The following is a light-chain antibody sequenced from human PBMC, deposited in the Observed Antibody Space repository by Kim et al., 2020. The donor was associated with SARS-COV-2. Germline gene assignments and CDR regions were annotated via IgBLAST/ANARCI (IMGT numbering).Light chain of an antibody. CDR3: QQSYRTPPAT. J-gene: IGKJ1*01. CDR2: AAS. V-gene: IGKV1-39*01. Sequence: DIQMTQSPSSLSASVGDRVTITCRASQRISSYLNWYQQKPGKAPKLLIYAASSLQSGVPSRFSGSGSGTDFTLTISSLQPEDFAIYYCQQSYRTPPATFGQGTKVDIK. CDR1: QRISSY.